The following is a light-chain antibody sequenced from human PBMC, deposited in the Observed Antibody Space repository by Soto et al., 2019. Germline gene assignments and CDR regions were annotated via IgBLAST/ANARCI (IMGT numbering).Light chain of an antibody. CDR2: DVS. CDR3: SSYTSSSTPPYV. V-gene: IGLV2-14*01. Sequence: SVLTQPASVSGSPGQSITISCAGTSSDVGGYNYVSWYQQHPGKAPKLMIYDVSNRPSGVSNRFSGSKSGNTASLTISGLQADDEANYYCSSYTSSSTPPYVFGTGTKVTVL. J-gene: IGLJ1*01. CDR1: SSDVGGYNY.